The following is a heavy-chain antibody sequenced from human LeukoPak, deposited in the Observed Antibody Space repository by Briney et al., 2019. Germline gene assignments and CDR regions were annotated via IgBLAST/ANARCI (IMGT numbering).Heavy chain of an antibody. V-gene: IGHV3-64*01. D-gene: IGHD3-22*01. J-gene: IGHJ4*02. CDR2: ISSSGGST. CDR1: GFTFSTYP. CDR3: ARWYYDSSGYYYFDY. Sequence: GGSLRLSCAASGFTFSTYPMHWVRQAPGKGLEYVSSISSSGGSTFYANSVKGRFTISRDNSKNTLYLQMGSLRAEDMAVHYCARWYYDSSGYYYFDYWGQGTLVTVSS.